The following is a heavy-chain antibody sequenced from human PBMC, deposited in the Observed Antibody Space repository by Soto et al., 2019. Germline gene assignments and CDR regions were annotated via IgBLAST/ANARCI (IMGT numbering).Heavy chain of an antibody. V-gene: IGHV1-3*01. CDR2: ISAGNGNT. D-gene: IGHD2-21*02. CDR3: VREGDVPYYYYGMDV. CDR1: GYTFTSYA. Sequence: ASVKVSCKASGYTFTSYAMHWVRQAPGQRLEWMGWISAGNGNTKYSQKFQGRVTITRDTSVSTAYMELSRLTSDDTAVYYCVREGDVPYYYYGMDVWGQGTPVTVSS. J-gene: IGHJ6*02.